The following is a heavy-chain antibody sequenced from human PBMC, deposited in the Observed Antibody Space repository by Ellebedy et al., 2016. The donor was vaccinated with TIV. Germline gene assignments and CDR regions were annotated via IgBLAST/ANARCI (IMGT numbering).Heavy chain of an antibody. CDR1: GFMFSDYV. CDR3: TAGAQGSGSHDH. Sequence: GGSLRLSCAASGFMFSDYVMGWVRQAPGKGLEWVGRVRQKVRSYTTEYAASVKGRFTISRDDSKNSLYLEMNSLKTEDTALYYCTAGAQGSGSHDHWGQGTLVTVSS. J-gene: IGHJ4*02. V-gene: IGHV3-72*01. D-gene: IGHD2-15*01. CDR2: VRQKVRSYTT.